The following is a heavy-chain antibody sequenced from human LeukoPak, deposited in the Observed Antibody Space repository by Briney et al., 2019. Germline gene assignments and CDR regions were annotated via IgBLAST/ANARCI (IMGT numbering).Heavy chain of an antibody. CDR2: ISYDGSNK. Sequence: GGSLRLSCAASGFTFSSYGMHWVRQAPGKGLEWVAVISYDGSNKYYADSVKGRFTISRDNSKNTLYLQMNSLRAEDTAVYYCAKGDYFDCWGQGTLVTVSS. V-gene: IGHV3-30*18. CDR1: GFTFSSYG. CDR3: AKGDYFDC. J-gene: IGHJ4*02.